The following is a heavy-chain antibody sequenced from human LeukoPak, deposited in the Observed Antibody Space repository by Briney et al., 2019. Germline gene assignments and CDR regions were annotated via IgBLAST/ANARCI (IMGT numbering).Heavy chain of an antibody. J-gene: IGHJ4*02. V-gene: IGHV3-23*01. CDR1: GFTFSSYA. Sequence: GGSLRLSCAASGFTFSSYAMSWVRQAPGKGLEWASAISGSGGSTYYADSVKGRFTISRDNSKNTLYLQMNSLRAEDTAVYYCAKDPSGQWLVDYWGQGTLVTVSS. D-gene: IGHD6-19*01. CDR3: AKDPSGQWLVDY. CDR2: ISGSGGST.